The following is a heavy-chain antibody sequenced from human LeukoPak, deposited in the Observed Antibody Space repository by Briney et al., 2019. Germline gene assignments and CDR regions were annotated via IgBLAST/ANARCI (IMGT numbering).Heavy chain of an antibody. CDR1: GGSLSPFY. J-gene: IGHJ3*02. Sequence: SETLSLTCTVSGGSLSPFYWSWIRQSPGKGLEWIGSIYYSGGTNYNASLKRRVTISVDTSKNQFSLERSAVTAAYTAVYYCGDNSTKHTFDIWGQGTMVSVAS. CDR2: IYYSGGT. V-gene: IGHV4-59*12. D-gene: IGHD5-24*01. CDR3: GDNSTKHTFDI.